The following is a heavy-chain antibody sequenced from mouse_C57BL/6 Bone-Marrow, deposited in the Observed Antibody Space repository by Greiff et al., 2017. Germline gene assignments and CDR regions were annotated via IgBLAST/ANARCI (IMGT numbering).Heavy chain of an antibody. V-gene: IGHV1-85*01. Sequence: QVQLQQSGPELVKPGASVKLSCKASGYTFTSYDINWVKQRPGQGLEWIGWIYPRNGSTKYNEKFKGKATLTVATSSSTAYMELHSLTSEDSAVYFCARDYGSSYWYFDVWCTGTTATVSS. D-gene: IGHD1-1*01. CDR2: IYPRNGST. CDR1: GYTFTSYD. CDR3: ARDYGSSYWYFDV. J-gene: IGHJ1*03.